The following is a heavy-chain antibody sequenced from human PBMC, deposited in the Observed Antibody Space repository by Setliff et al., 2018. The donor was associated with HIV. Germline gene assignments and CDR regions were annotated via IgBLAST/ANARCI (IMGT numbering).Heavy chain of an antibody. Sequence: GGSLRLSCVASGIMFSRDWMLWVRQAPGKGLVWVSRINSDGSSTYHADSVKGRCTISRDNAKNTLYLQMNSLRVEDTAVYHCARDATRGGDFDFWGQGTLVTVSS. CDR3: ARDATRGGDFDF. D-gene: IGHD1-26*01. CDR1: GIMFSRDW. V-gene: IGHV3-74*01. J-gene: IGHJ4*02. CDR2: INSDGSST.